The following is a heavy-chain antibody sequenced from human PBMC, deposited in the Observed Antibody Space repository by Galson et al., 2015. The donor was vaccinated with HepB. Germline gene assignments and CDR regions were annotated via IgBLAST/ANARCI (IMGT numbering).Heavy chain of an antibody. CDR1: GFTFSTYA. CDR3: AKGVYYDTSGGFDY. J-gene: IGHJ4*02. V-gene: IGHV3-23*01. CDR2: ISGSGGIT. Sequence: SLRLSCAASGFTFSTYAMSWVRQAPGKGLEWVSSISGSGGITYYADSVKGRFTISRDNSKNTLFLQMSSLRAEDTAVYYCAKGVYYDTSGGFDYWGQGTLVTVSS. D-gene: IGHD3-22*01.